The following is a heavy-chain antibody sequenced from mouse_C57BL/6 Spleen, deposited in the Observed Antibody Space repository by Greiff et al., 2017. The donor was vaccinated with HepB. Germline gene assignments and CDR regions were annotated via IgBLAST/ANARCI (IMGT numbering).Heavy chain of an antibody. CDR1: GYTFTDYE. V-gene: IGHV1-15*01. Sequence: QVHVKQSGAELVRPGASVTLSCKASGYTFTDYEMHWVKQTPVHGLEWIGAIDPETGGTAYNQKFKGKAILTADKSSSTAYMELRSLTSEDSAVYYCTRSGLFADWGQGTLVTVSA. D-gene: IGHD3-3*01. CDR2: IDPETGGT. J-gene: IGHJ3*01. CDR3: TRSGLFAD.